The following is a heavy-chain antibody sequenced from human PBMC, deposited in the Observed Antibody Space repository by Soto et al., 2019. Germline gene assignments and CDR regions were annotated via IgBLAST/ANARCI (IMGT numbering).Heavy chain of an antibody. V-gene: IGHV4-39*01. D-gene: IGHD2-2*01. Sequence: QLQLQESGPGLVKPSETLSLTCTVSGGSISSSSYYWGWIRQPPGKGLEWIGSIYYSGSTYYNPSLKSRVTISVDTSKIQFSLKLSSVTAADTAVYYCARHADIVVVPAPYYMDVWGKGTTVTVSS. CDR1: GGSISSSSYY. CDR2: IYYSGST. CDR3: ARHADIVVVPAPYYMDV. J-gene: IGHJ6*03.